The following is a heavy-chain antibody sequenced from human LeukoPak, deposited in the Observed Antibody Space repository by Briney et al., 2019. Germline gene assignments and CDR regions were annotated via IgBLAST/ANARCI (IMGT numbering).Heavy chain of an antibody. V-gene: IGHV5-51*01. CDR3: ARHPIAAGGAYNWFDP. CDR2: IYPRDSNT. J-gene: IGHJ5*02. D-gene: IGHD6-13*01. Sequence: GESLKISCKGSGYGSGYSFTSHWIAWVRQMPGKGLEWMGMIYPRDSNTLYSPSFQGQVTISVDTSINTAYLQWISLKASDTAMYYCARHPIAAGGAYNWFDPWGQGTLVTVSS. CDR1: GYSFTSHW.